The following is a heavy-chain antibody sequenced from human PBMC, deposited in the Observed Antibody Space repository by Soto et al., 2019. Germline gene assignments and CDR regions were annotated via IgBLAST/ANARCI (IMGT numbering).Heavy chain of an antibody. Sequence: SVKVSCKASGGTFSSYAISWVRQAPGQGLEWMGGIIPIFGTANYAQKFQGRVTVTADESTSTAYMELSSLRSEDTAVYYCARGFGNRTPYFDYWGQGTLVTVSS. CDR1: GGTFSSYA. CDR3: ARGFGNRTPYFDY. V-gene: IGHV1-69*13. D-gene: IGHD2-15*01. CDR2: IIPIFGTA. J-gene: IGHJ4*02.